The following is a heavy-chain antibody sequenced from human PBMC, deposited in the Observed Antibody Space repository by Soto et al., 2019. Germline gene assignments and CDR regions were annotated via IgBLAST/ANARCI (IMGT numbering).Heavy chain of an antibody. CDR1: GDSVSSNSAA. V-gene: IGHV6-1*01. CDR2: TYYRSKWYN. CDR3: ARVLQEKSYCDFWSGYYYGMAV. D-gene: IGHD3-3*01. Sequence: SQTLSLTCAISGDSVSSNSAAWNWIRQSPSRGLEWLGRTYYRSKWYNDYAVSVKSRITINPDTSKNQFSLQLNSVTPEDTAVYYCARVLQEKSYCDFWSGYYYGMAVWGQDTTVPVS. J-gene: IGHJ6*02.